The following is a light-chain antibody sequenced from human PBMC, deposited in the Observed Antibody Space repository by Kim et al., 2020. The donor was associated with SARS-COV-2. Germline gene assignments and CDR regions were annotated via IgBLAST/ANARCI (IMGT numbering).Light chain of an antibody. CDR2: QDK. V-gene: IGLV3-1*01. Sequence: SYELTQPPSVSVSPGQTASITCSGDKLESKYACWYQQKPGQSPVLVIYQDKKRPSGIPERFSGSTFGNTATLTISGTQAVDEGDYYCQAWDSSTVVFGGGTKVTVL. CDR3: QAWDSSTVV. CDR1: KLESKY. J-gene: IGLJ2*01.